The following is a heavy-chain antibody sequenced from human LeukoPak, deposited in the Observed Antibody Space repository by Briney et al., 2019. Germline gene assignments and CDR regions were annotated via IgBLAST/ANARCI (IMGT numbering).Heavy chain of an antibody. CDR3: AKDISSPLNY. V-gene: IGHV3-9*01. CDR2: ISWNSGSI. J-gene: IGHJ4*02. CDR1: GFTFDDYA. Sequence: QPGGSLRLSCAASGFTFDDYAMHWVRQAPGKGLEWVSGISWNSGSIGYADSVKGRFTISRDNAKNSLYLQMNSLRAEDTALYYCAKDISSPLNYWGQGTLVTVSS.